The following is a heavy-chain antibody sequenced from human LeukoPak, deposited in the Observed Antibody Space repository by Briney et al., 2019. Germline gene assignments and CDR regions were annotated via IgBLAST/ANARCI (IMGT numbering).Heavy chain of an antibody. CDR1: GFTFSTYV. J-gene: IGHJ4*02. V-gene: IGHV3-64*04. Sequence: GGSLRLSCSVSGFTFSTYVMHWVRQAPGKGLEYVSAISSNGDNTYYADSVKGRFTISRDNSKNTLYLQMNSLRAEDTAVYYCAKGLSSGYSSADYWGQGTLVTVSS. CDR2: ISSNGDNT. CDR3: AKGLSSGYSSADY. D-gene: IGHD3-22*01.